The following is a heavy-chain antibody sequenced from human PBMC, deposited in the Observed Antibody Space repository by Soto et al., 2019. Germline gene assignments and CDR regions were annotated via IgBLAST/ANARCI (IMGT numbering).Heavy chain of an antibody. J-gene: IGHJ6*03. V-gene: IGHV6-1*01. CDR1: GDSVSSNSAA. Sequence: PSQTLSLTCDISGDSVSSNSAAWNWIRQTPSRGLEWLGRTYYRSKWYINYAVSVKSRITVNPDTSKNQFSLQLNSVTPEDTAVYYCARGSWDDVTGHYYMDVWGKGTTVTFSS. D-gene: IGHD1-1*01. CDR2: TYYRSKWYI. CDR3: ARGSWDDVTGHYYMDV.